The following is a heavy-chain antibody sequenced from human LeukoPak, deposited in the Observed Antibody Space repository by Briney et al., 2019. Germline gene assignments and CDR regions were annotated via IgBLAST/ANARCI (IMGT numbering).Heavy chain of an antibody. CDR3: VRWLVGGIYAFDI. J-gene: IGHJ3*02. CDR1: GFTFSSYW. V-gene: IGHV3-74*01. CDR2: INSDGSST. Sequence: GGSLRLSCAASGFTFSSYWMHWVRQAPGKGLVWVSRINSDGSSTYYADSVKGRFTISRDNSKNTLYLQMNSLRAEDTALYCCVRWLVGGIYAFDIWGQGTMVTLSS. D-gene: IGHD6-19*01.